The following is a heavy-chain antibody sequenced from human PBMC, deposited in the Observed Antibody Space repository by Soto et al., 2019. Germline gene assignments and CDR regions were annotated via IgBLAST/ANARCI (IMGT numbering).Heavy chain of an antibody. CDR2: IYYTGSP. CDR1: GCSISSYY. Sequence: SESLSLTFAVCGCSISSYYWSWIRPPPGKGLEWIGYIYYTGSPTYNPSLKSRVIISVDTSKNQFSLRLTSVTAADTAVYYCARHSDHFGSGSYYSYFDYWGQGTLVTVSS. V-gene: IGHV4-59*08. CDR3: ARHSDHFGSGSYYSYFDY. D-gene: IGHD3-10*01. J-gene: IGHJ4*02.